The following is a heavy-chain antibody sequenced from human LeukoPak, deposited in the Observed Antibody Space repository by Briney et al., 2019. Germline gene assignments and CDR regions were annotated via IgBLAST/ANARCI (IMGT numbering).Heavy chain of an antibody. CDR3: AGELVVPAASPYYGMDV. J-gene: IGHJ6*02. CDR1: GYTFTSYY. CDR2: INPSGGST. V-gene: IGHV1-46*01. Sequence: ASVKVSCKASGYTFTSYYMHWVRQAPGQGLEWMGIINPSGGSTSYAQKFQGRVTMTRDTSTSTVYMELSSLRSEDTAVYYCAGELVVPAASPYYGMDVWGQGTTVTVYS. D-gene: IGHD2-2*01.